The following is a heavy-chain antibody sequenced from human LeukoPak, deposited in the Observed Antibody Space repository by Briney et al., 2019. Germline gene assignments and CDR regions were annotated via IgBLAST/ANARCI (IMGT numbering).Heavy chain of an antibody. Sequence: GESLKISCKASGYMFTTFWISWVRQMPGKGLEWMGMIDPANSQTNYSPSFQGRVTISTDKSINTAYLQWTSLEASDSAIYFCARPDYYGDPDYWGQGTLVTVSS. CDR1: GYMFTTFW. CDR2: IDPANSQT. V-gene: IGHV5-10-1*01. J-gene: IGHJ4*02. D-gene: IGHD4-17*01. CDR3: ARPDYYGDPDY.